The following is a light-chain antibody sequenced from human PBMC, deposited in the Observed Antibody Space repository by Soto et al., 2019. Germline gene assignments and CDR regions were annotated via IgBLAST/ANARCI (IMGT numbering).Light chain of an antibody. Sequence: EIVLTQSPATLSLSPGERATLSCWASQSVSNYFVWYQQKPGQAPRLLIYDASKRATGIPARFSGSVSGTDFTLTISSLEPEDFAVYYCQQRSIWPWTFGQGTKVEIK. J-gene: IGKJ1*01. CDR2: DAS. CDR3: QQRSIWPWT. V-gene: IGKV3-11*01. CDR1: QSVSNY.